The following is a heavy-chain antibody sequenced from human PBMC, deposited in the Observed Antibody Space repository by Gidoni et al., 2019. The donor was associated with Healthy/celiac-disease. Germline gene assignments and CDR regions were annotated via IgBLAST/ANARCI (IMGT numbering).Heavy chain of an antibody. Sequence: VQLLESGGGLVQPGGSLRLSCAASGFTFSSYAMSWVRQAPGKGLEWVSAISGSGGSTYYADSVKGRFTISRDNSKNTLYLQMNSLRAEDTAVYYCAKDIVVVVAALKGTFDYWGQGTLVTVSS. CDR1: GFTFSSYA. D-gene: IGHD2-15*01. CDR3: AKDIVVVVAALKGTFDY. CDR2: ISGSGGST. J-gene: IGHJ4*02. V-gene: IGHV3-23*01.